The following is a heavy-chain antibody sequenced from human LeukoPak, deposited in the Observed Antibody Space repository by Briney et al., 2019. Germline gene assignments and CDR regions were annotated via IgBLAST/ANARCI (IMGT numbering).Heavy chain of an antibody. J-gene: IGHJ2*01. CDR2: INHSGRT. CDR1: GGSFSTDY. Sequence: PETLSLTCVVYGGSFSTDYWSWIRQPPGKGLEWIGEINHSGRTNYNPSLKSRVTISVDTSKNQFALKLSSVTAADPAVYYCARTGELVGYFDLWGRGTLVTVPS. CDR3: ARTGELVGYFDL. D-gene: IGHD1-26*01. V-gene: IGHV4-34*01.